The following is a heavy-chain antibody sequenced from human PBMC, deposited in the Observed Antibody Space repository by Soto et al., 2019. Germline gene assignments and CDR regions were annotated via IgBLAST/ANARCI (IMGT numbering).Heavy chain of an antibody. J-gene: IGHJ3*02. CDR3: AGPKYQTEYDAFDI. Sequence: QVQLVQSGAEVKKPGSSVKVSCKASGGTFSSYTISWVRQAPGQGLEWMGRIIPILGIANYAQKFQGRVTITPDKSTSKAYMDLRSLRSEATAVYYCAGPKYQTEYDAFDIWGQGTMVTVSS. V-gene: IGHV1-69*02. CDR1: GGTFSSYT. CDR2: IIPILGIA.